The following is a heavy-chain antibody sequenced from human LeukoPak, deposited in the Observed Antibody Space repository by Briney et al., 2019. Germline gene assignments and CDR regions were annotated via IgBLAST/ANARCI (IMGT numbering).Heavy chain of an antibody. CDR3: ARKRYGSGSYYLDY. CDR2: IYYSGST. J-gene: IGHJ4*02. V-gene: IGHV4-39*01. D-gene: IGHD3-10*01. CDR1: GGSISSSSYC. Sequence: SETLSLTCIVSGGSISSSSYCWGWIRQPPGKGLEWIGSIYYSGSTYYNPSLKSRVTISVDTSKNQFSLKLSSVTAADTAVYYCARKRYGSGSYYLDYWGQGTPVTVSS.